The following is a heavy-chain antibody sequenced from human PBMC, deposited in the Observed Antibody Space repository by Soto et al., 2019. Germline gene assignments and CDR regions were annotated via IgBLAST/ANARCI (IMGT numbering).Heavy chain of an antibody. CDR2: ISAYNGNT. CDR1: GYTFTSYG. Sequence: ASVKVSCKASGYTFTSYGISWVRQAPGQGLEWMGWISAYNGNTNYAQKLQGRVTMTTDTSTSTAYMELRSLRSDDTAVYYCARSPDSSGYPDFDYWGQGTLVTVCS. D-gene: IGHD3-22*01. CDR3: ARSPDSSGYPDFDY. V-gene: IGHV1-18*04. J-gene: IGHJ4*02.